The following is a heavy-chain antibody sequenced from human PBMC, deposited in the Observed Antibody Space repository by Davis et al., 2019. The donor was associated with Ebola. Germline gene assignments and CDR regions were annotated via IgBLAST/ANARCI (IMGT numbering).Heavy chain of an antibody. Sequence: SETLSLTCAVYGGSFSLHRWNWIRQPPGKGLEWIGRIYYSGTTYYNPSLKSRVTISVDTSQNQFSLGVRSVTAADTAVYYCARQRPQLGDVFDIWGQGSMVTVSS. J-gene: IGHJ3*02. CDR3: ARQRPQLGDVFDI. D-gene: IGHD1-1*01. CDR1: GGSFSLHR. CDR2: IYYSGTT. V-gene: IGHV4-34*01.